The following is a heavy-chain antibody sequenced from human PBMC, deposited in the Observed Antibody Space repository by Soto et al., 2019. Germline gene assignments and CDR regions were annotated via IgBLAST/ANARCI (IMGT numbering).Heavy chain of an antibody. CDR2: IYYSGIT. D-gene: IGHD2-2*01. V-gene: IGHV4-59*01. Sequence: SETLSLTCTVSGGSISSYYWSWIRQPPWKGLEWIGYIYYSGITNYDPALTSRVTISVDTSKNQLSLKLTSVTAADTAVYYCARALSSIGEFGWYFDLWGRGALVTFSP. CDR3: ARALSSIGEFGWYFDL. J-gene: IGHJ2*01. CDR1: GGSISSYY.